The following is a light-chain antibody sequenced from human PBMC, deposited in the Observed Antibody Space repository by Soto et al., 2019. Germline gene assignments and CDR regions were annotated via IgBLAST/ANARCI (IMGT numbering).Light chain of an antibody. V-gene: IGLV2-14*03. CDR2: DVS. J-gene: IGLJ1*01. CDR1: SSDVGAFNY. Sequence: QSVLTQPASVSGSPGQSMAISCTGTSSDVGAFNYVSWYQQHPGEAPKFMIFDVSSRPSGVSDRFSGSKSGNTASLTISGLQTEDEADYYCASYTTSSTYVFGTGTKVTVL. CDR3: ASYTTSSTYV.